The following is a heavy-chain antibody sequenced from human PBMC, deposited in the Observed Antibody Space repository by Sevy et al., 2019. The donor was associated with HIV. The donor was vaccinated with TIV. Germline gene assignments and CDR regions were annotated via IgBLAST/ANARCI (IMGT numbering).Heavy chain of an antibody. J-gene: IGHJ6*02. CDR1: GGTFSSYA. D-gene: IGHD1-26*01. CDR2: IIPIFGTA. CDR3: AIGRLDRYSGSYYVPYYYYGMDV. Sequence: SVKVSCKASGGTFSSYAISWVRQAPGQGLEWMGGIIPIFGTANYAQKFQGRVTITADESTSTAYMELSSLRSEDTAVYYCAIGRLDRYSGSYYVPYYYYGMDVWGQGTTVTVS. V-gene: IGHV1-69*13.